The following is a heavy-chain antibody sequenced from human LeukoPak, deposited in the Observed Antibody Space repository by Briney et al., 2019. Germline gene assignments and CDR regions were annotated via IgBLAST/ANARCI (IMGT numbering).Heavy chain of an antibody. CDR3: AKSNGYGLIDI. D-gene: IGHD3-22*01. V-gene: IGHV3-23*01. J-gene: IGHJ3*02. Sequence: GGSLRLSCAAPGFSFTSYAMAWVRQAPGKGLEWVSVISAIAGTTYYADSVRGRFTISRDTSKNMLYLQMNSLRTEDTAVYYCAKSNGYGLIDIWGQGTMVTVSS. CDR1: GFSFTSYA. CDR2: ISAIAGTT.